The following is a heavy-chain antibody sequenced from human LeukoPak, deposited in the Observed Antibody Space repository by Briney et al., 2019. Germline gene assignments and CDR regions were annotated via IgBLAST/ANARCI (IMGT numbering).Heavy chain of an antibody. D-gene: IGHD6-13*01. CDR3: AKGSDSSSWYWFDP. J-gene: IGHJ5*02. CDR1: GFTFSSYA. V-gene: IGHV3-23*01. Sequence: GGSLRLSCAASGFTFSSYAMRWVRQAPGKGLEWVSAISGSGGSTYYADSVKGRFTISRDNSKNTLYLQMNSLRAEDTAVYYCAKGSDSSSWYWFDPWGQGTLVTVSS. CDR2: ISGSGGST.